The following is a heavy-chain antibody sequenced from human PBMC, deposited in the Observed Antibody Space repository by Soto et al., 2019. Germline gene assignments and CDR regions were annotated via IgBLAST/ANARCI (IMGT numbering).Heavy chain of an antibody. Sequence: SETLSLTCTVSGGSISSGGYYCSWIRQHPGKGLEWIGYIYNSGSTYYNQSLKSRVTISVDTSKNQFSLKLSSVTATDTAVYYCARQGREYYYDSSGYGDAFDIWGQGTMVT. CDR3: ARQGREYYYDSSGYGDAFDI. CDR2: IYNSGST. V-gene: IGHV4-31*03. D-gene: IGHD3-22*01. J-gene: IGHJ3*02. CDR1: GGSISSGGYY.